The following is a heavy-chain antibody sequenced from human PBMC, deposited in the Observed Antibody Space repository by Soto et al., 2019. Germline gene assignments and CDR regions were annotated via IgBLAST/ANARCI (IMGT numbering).Heavy chain of an antibody. J-gene: IGHJ6*02. CDR3: ARDWGAPGRGSALGYYYHFGMDV. CDR1: GFTFSTYW. Sequence: VQLVESGGGLVQPGGSLRLSCAASGFTFSTYWMNWVRQAPGKGLEWVANIKEDGSEAYYVDSVKGRFTISRVNAKNSLYLDMNSLRGEDTAVYYCARDWGAPGRGSALGYYYHFGMDVWGQGTTVTVPS. V-gene: IGHV3-7*05. CDR2: IKEDGSEA. D-gene: IGHD3-16*01.